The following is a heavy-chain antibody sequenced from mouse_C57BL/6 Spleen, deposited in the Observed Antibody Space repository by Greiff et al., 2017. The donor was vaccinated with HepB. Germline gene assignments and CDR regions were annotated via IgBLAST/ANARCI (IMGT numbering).Heavy chain of an antibody. J-gene: IGHJ4*01. CDR2: INPGSVGT. CDR1: GYAFTNYL. CDR3: DRGTTLVSYAMDY. Sequence: VKLQESGAELVRPGTSVKVSCKASGYAFTNYLIEWVKQRPGQGLEWIGVINPGSVGTNYNEKFKGKATLTADKSSSHAYMQLSTLTSEDSAVYFCDRGTTLVSYAMDYWGQGTSVTVSS. V-gene: IGHV1-54*01. D-gene: IGHD1-1*01.